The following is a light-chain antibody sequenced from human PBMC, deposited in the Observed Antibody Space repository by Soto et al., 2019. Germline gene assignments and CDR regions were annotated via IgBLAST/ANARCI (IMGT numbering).Light chain of an antibody. V-gene: IGKV4-1*01. CDR1: RILLSSSNNKNF. CDR2: WAS. CDR3: QQYYSSPFS. Sequence: DIVMTQSPDSLALSLGERATINCKSSRILLSSSNNKNFLAWYQQKPGLPPRLLIYWASTRESGVPDRFSGRGSGTSFTLTISSLQDEDVAVYYCQQYYSSPFSFGHGTKVDIK. J-gene: IGKJ3*01.